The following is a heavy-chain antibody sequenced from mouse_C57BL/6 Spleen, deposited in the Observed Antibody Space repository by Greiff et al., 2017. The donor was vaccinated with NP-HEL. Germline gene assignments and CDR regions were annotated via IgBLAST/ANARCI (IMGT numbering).Heavy chain of an antibody. CDR3: ARSDPSIYYCGYFDV. CDR1: GYTFTSYW. CDR2: IYPSDSET. V-gene: IGHV1-61*01. J-gene: IGHJ1*03. Sequence: QVQLQQPGAELVRPGSSVKLSCKASGYTFTSYWMDWVKQRPGQGLEWIGNIYPSDSETHYNQKFKDKATLTVDKSSSTAYMQLSSLTSEDSAVYYCARSDPSIYYCGYFDVWGTGTTVTVSS. D-gene: IGHD1-1*01.